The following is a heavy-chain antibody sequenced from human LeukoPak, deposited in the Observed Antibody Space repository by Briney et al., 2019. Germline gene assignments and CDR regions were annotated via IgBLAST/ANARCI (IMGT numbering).Heavy chain of an antibody. CDR2: ISSSSSTI. CDR3: ARDLWGPRIAVAGGFDY. Sequence: PGGSLRLSCAASGFTFSSYSMTWVRQAPGKGLEWVSYISSSSSTIYYADSVKGRFTISRDNAKNSLYLQMNSLRAEDTAVYYCARDLWGPRIAVAGGFDYWGQGTLVTVSS. V-gene: IGHV3-48*01. D-gene: IGHD6-19*01. CDR1: GFTFSSYS. J-gene: IGHJ4*02.